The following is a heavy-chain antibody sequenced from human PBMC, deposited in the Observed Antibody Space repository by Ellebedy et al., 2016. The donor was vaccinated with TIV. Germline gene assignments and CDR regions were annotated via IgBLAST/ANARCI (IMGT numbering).Heavy chain of an antibody. CDR2: VSSNGGST. Sequence: GESLKISCAASGFTVSSTYMSCVRQAPGTVLEYVSAVSSNGGSTYYAKSVKGRFTISRDNSKNTVYLQMGSLSAEDMAVYYCARDEARDGYIVNWYFDLWGRGTLVTVS. CDR3: ARDEARDGYIVNWYFDL. CDR1: GFTVSSTY. D-gene: IGHD5-24*01. J-gene: IGHJ2*01. V-gene: IGHV3-64*01.